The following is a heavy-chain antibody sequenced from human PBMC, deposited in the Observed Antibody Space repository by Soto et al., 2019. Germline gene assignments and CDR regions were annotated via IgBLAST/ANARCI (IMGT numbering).Heavy chain of an antibody. CDR1: GYTFTGYY. CDR2: INPNSGGT. CDR3: ARALRYWHSTDDAFDI. Sequence: ASVKVSCKASGYTFTGYYMHWVRQAPGQGLEWMGWINPNSGGTNYAQKFQGWVTMTRDTSISTAYMELSRLRSDDTAVYYCARALRYWHSTDDAFDIWGQGTMVTVSS. D-gene: IGHD1-7*01. J-gene: IGHJ3*02. V-gene: IGHV1-2*04.